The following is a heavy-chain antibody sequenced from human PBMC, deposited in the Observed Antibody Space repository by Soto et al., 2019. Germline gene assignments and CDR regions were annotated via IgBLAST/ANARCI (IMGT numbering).Heavy chain of an antibody. CDR3: TTWVHIVVVIAHDALDI. CDR1: GFTFSNAW. Sequence: GGSLRLSCAASGFTFSNAWMSWVRQAPGKGLEWVGRIKSKTDGGTTDYAAPVKGRFTISRDDSKNTLYLQMNSLKTEDTAVYYCTTWVHIVVVIAHDALDIWGQGTMVTVSS. V-gene: IGHV3-15*01. J-gene: IGHJ3*02. D-gene: IGHD2-21*01. CDR2: IKSKTDGGTT.